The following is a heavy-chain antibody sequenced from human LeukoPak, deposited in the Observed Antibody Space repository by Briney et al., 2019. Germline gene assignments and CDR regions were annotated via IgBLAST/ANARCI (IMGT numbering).Heavy chain of an antibody. CDR3: AKDGGLDYDFWSGYHRTAYYFDY. CDR1: GFTFSSYG. J-gene: IGHJ4*02. Sequence: GSLRLSCAASGFTFSSYGMHWVRQAPGKGLEWVAVIWYDGSNKYYADSVKGRFTISRDNSKNTLYLQMNSLRAEDTAVYYCAKDGGLDYDFWSGYHRTAYYFDYWGQGTLVTVSS. D-gene: IGHD3-3*01. V-gene: IGHV3-33*06. CDR2: IWYDGSNK.